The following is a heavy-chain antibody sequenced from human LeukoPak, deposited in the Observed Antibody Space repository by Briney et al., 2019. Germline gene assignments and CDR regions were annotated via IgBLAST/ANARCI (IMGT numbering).Heavy chain of an antibody. Sequence: ASVKVSCKASGYTFTSYGINWVRQATGQGLEWMGWMNPNSGNTGYAQKFQGRVTITRNTSISTAYMELSSLRSEDTAVYYCARSKPIMSYMDVWGKGTTVTVSS. CDR2: MNPNSGNT. CDR3: ARSKPIMSYMDV. CDR1: GYTFTSYG. V-gene: IGHV1-8*03. J-gene: IGHJ6*03.